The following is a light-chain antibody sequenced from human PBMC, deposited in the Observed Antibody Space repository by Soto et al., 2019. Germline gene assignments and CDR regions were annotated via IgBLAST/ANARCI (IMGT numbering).Light chain of an antibody. V-gene: IGKV4-1*01. CDR1: QSVLSSSNSKNH. Sequence: DIVMTQSPDSLAVSLGERATINCKSSQSVLSSSNSKNHLAWYQQKPGQPPKLFIYWASTRESGVPDRFSGSGSGTDFTLTISSLQAEDVAVYYCQQYYSVPRTFGQGTKVEIK. J-gene: IGKJ1*01. CDR2: WAS. CDR3: QQYYSVPRT.